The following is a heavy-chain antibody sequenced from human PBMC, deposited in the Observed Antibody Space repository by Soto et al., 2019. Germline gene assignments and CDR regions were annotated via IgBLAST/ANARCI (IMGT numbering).Heavy chain of an antibody. V-gene: IGHV1-2*04. J-gene: IGHJ6*02. CDR2: INPNSGGT. D-gene: IGHD6-13*01. CDR1: GYTFTGYY. Sequence: ASVKVSCKASGYTFTGYYMHWVRQAPGQGLEWMGWINPNSGGTNYAQKFQGWVTMTRDTSISTAYMELSRLRSDDTAVYYCARETPLQGSSWYYNYYYGMDVWGQGTTVTVSS. CDR3: ARETPLQGSSWYYNYYYGMDV.